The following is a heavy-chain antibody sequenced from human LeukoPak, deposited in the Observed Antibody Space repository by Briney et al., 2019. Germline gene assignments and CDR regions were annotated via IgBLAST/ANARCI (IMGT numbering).Heavy chain of an antibody. D-gene: IGHD6-19*01. CDR1: GFTFSSYG. CDR3: AKEGYSSGWYSASD. Sequence: GGSLRLSCAASGFTFSSYGMHWVRQAPGKGLEWVAFIRYDGSNKYYADSVKGRFTISRDNSKNTLYLQMNSLRAEDTAVYYCAKEGYSSGWYSASDWGQGTLVTVSS. J-gene: IGHJ4*02. CDR2: IRYDGSNK. V-gene: IGHV3-30*02.